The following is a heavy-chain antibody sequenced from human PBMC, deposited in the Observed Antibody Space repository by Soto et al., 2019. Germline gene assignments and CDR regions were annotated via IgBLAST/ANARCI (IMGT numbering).Heavy chain of an antibody. CDR3: ARVELGYCSGGSCYSQYYYYGMDV. J-gene: IGHJ6*02. CDR2: INTGGST. Sequence: EVQLVESGGGLVQPGGSLRLSCEASGFTVSSNYMSWVRKAPGRGLEWVSVINTGGSTYYADSVKGRFTISRDNSKNTLYLQMNSLRAEDTAVYYCARVELGYCSGGSCYSQYYYYGMDVWGQGTTVTVSS. D-gene: IGHD2-15*01. CDR1: GFTVSSNY. V-gene: IGHV3-66*01.